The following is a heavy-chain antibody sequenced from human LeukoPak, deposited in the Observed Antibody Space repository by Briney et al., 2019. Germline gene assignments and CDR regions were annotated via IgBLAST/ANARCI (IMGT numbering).Heavy chain of an antibody. CDR2: INPSGGST. J-gene: IGHJ5*02. Sequence: ASVKVSCKASGYTITSYYMHWVRQAPGQGLEWMGIINPSGGSTSYAQKFQGRVTMTRDMSTSTVYMELSSLRSEDTAVYYCARWSGGPYYDFWSGYRYEGNWFDPWGQGTLVTVSS. D-gene: IGHD3-3*01. V-gene: IGHV1-46*01. CDR1: GYTITSYY. CDR3: ARWSGGPYYDFWSGYRYEGNWFDP.